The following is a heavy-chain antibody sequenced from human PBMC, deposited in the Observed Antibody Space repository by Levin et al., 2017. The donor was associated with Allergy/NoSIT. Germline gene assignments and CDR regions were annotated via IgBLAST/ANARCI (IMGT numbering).Heavy chain of an antibody. CDR3: ARQLGNFWSGYNYFDS. D-gene: IGHD3-3*01. J-gene: IGHJ4*02. Sequence: GGSLRLSCAASGFTFSSYEMNWVRRAPGKGLEWVSYISSTGSTIYSADSVKGRFTISRDNAKNSLYLHMNSLRAEDTAVYYCARQLGNFWSGYNYFDSWGQGTLVTVSS. CDR2: ISSTGSTI. CDR1: GFTFSSYE. V-gene: IGHV3-48*03.